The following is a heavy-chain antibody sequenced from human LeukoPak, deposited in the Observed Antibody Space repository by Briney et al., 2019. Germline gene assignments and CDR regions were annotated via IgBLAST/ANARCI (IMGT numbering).Heavy chain of an antibody. V-gene: IGHV7-4-1*02. D-gene: IGHD3-22*01. CDR1: GYTFTSYA. J-gene: IGHJ6*02. Sequence: ASVKVSCKASGYTFTSYAMNWVRRAPGQGLEWMGWINTNTGNPTYAQGFTGRFVFSLDTSVSTAYLQISSLKAEDTAVYYCARTGGGSSGYYGDYYYYYGMDVWGQGTTVTVSS. CDR2: INTNTGNP. CDR3: ARTGGGSSGYYGDYYYYYGMDV.